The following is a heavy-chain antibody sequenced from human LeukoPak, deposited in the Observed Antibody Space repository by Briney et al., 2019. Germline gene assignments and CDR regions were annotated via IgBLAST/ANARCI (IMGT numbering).Heavy chain of an antibody. Sequence: GGSLRLSCAASGFTVSGYYMSWVRQAPGRGLEWVSIIYGGGDTSYADSAKGRFTISRDNSKNTLSLQMNSLRAEDTAMYYCARARSWPEHAFDIWGQGTVVTVSS. CDR3: ARARSWPEHAFDI. V-gene: IGHV3-53*01. CDR1: GFTVSGYY. CDR2: IYGGGDT. J-gene: IGHJ3*02.